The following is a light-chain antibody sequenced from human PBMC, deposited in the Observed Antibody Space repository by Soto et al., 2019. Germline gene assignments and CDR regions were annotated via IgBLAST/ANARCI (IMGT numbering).Light chain of an antibody. Sequence: QSVLTQPPSVSGAPGQRVTISCTGSSANIGSGHDVHWYQQYPGRAPKLLIYLNTKRPSGVPDRFSGSKSGTSASLAITGLQAEDEADYYCQSYDSSLTGVVFGGGTKVTVL. CDR3: QSYDSSLTGVV. J-gene: IGLJ3*02. CDR2: LNT. V-gene: IGLV1-40*01. CDR1: SANIGSGHD.